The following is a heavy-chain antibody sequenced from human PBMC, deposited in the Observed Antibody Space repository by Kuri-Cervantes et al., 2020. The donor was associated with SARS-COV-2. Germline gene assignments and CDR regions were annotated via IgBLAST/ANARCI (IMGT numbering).Heavy chain of an antibody. Sequence: ESLKISCAAFGFNFRSYSMNWVRQAPGKGLEVVSSISSSSSYIYYADSVKGRFTISIDNAKNSLYLQMNSLRAEDKAVYYCASSPLEPSSSSEYYYYYMDVWGKGTTVTVSS. CDR3: ASSPLEPSSSSEYYYYYMDV. V-gene: IGHV3-21*01. J-gene: IGHJ6*03. D-gene: IGHD6-13*01. CDR2: ISSSSSYI. CDR1: GFNFRSYS.